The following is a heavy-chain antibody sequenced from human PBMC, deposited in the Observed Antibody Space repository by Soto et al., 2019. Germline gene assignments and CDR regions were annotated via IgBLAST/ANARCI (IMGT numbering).Heavy chain of an antibody. CDR1: GYTFTSYG. D-gene: IGHD3-9*01. V-gene: IGHV1-18*01. Sequence: GASVKVSCKASGYTFTSYGISWGRQAPGQGLEWMGWISAYNGNTNYAQKLQGRVTMTTDTSTSTAYMELRSLRSDDTAVYYCARVQNSFDWFRGSAFDIWGQGTMVTVSS. CDR2: ISAYNGNT. J-gene: IGHJ3*02. CDR3: ARVQNSFDWFRGSAFDI.